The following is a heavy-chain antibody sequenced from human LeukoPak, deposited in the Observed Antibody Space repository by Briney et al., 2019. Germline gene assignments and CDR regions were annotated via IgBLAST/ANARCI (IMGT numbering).Heavy chain of an antibody. CDR1: GFTFSSYW. CDR2: IYSGGST. J-gene: IGHJ4*02. D-gene: IGHD2-21*02. Sequence: PGGSLRLSCAASGFTFSSYWMSWVRQAPGKGLEWVSVIYSGGSTYYADSVKGRFTISRDNSKNTLYLQMNSLRAEDTAVYYCARLRAYCGGDCGDYWGQGTLVTVSS. V-gene: IGHV3-53*01. CDR3: ARLRAYCGGDCGDY.